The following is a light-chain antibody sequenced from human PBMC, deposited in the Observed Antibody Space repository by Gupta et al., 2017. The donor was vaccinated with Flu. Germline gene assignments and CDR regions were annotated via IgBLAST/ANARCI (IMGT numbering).Light chain of an antibody. CDR3: AAWDYSLNGWV. Sequence: RVTIACSGSNSNIGTNSVNWYQQRPGSTPKLLVYTTSQRPSGVPDRFSGSKSGTSASLAISGLRSDDDADYYCAAWDYSLNGWVFGGGTKLTVL. CDR1: NSNIGTNS. J-gene: IGLJ3*02. V-gene: IGLV1-44*01. CDR2: TTS.